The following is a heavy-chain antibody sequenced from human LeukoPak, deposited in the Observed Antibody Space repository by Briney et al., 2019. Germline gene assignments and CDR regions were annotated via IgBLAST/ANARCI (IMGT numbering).Heavy chain of an antibody. J-gene: IGHJ4*02. Sequence: SETLSLTCTVSGGSISSGGYYWSWIRQPPGKGLEWIGYIYYSGSTNYNPSLKSRVTISVDTSKNQFSLKLSSVTAADTAVYYCARSLRLGELSPTLGYWGQGTLVTVSS. CDR3: ARSLRLGELSPTLGY. V-gene: IGHV4-61*08. CDR2: IYYSGST. CDR1: GGSISSGGYY. D-gene: IGHD3-16*02.